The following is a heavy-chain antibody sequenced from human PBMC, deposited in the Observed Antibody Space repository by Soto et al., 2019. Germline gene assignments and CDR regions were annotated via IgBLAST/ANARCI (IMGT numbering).Heavy chain of an antibody. V-gene: IGHV1-46*01. CDR2: INPSGGST. Sequence: QVQLVQSGAEVKKPGASVKVSCKASGYTFTSYYMHWVRQAPGQGLEWMGIINPSGGSTSYAQKFQGRVTMTRDTSTSTVYMELSSLRSEDTAVYYCARMGPYSSETPLDYYYYGMDVWGQGTTVTVSS. D-gene: IGHD6-25*01. CDR3: ARMGPYSSETPLDYYYYGMDV. J-gene: IGHJ6*02. CDR1: GYTFTSYY.